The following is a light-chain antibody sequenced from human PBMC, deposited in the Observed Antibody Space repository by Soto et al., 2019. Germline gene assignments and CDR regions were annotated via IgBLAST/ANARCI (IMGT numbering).Light chain of an antibody. CDR2: DTS. J-gene: IGKJ1*01. Sequence: DIVVTQSAATLSVSPGERVTLSCRASQSVSSSLAWYQQRPGQAPRLLIYDTSTRAAGIAARFSGSGSGTEFTLTISSLQSEDSAVYYCQQYVHWPPGAFGQGTKVDIK. V-gene: IGKV3-15*01. CDR1: QSVSSS. CDR3: QQYVHWPPGA.